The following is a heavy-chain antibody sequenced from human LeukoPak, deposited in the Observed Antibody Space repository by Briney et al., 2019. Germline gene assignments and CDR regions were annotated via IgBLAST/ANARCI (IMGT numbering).Heavy chain of an antibody. CDR2: IYYSGST. Sequence: SETLSLTCTVSGGSISSSSYYWGWIRQPPGKGLEWIGSIYYSGSTYYNPSLKSRVTISVDTSKNQFSLELSSVTAADTAVYYCAKVSIGTSCYRTSFDYWGQGTLVTVSS. J-gene: IGHJ4*02. CDR1: GGSISSSSYY. V-gene: IGHV4-39*07. CDR3: AKVSIGTSCYRTSFDY. D-gene: IGHD2-2*01.